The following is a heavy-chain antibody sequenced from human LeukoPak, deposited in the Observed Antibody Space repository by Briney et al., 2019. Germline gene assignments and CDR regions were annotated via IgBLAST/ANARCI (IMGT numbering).Heavy chain of an antibody. CDR2: TNHSGST. J-gene: IGHJ5*02. D-gene: IGHD6-13*01. V-gene: IGHV4-34*01. CDR1: GGSFSGYY. CDR3: ARGQEYSSRGGHYNWFDP. Sequence: PSETLSLTCAVYGGSFSGYYRSWIRQPPGKGLEWIGETNHSGSTNYNPSLKSRVTISVDTSKNQFSLKLSSVTAADTAVYYCARGQEYSSRGGHYNWFDPWGQGTLVTVSS.